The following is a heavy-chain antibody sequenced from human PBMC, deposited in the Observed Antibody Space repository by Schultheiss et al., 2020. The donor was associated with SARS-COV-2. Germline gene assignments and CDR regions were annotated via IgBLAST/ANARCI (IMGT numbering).Heavy chain of an antibody. J-gene: IGHJ6*02. CDR2: INHSGST. CDR3: ARGQIVVVVAATHYYYGMDV. V-gene: IGHV4-34*01. CDR1: GGSFSGYY. D-gene: IGHD2-15*01. Sequence: SETLSLTCTVYGGSFSGYYWSWIRQPPGKGLEWIGEINHSGSTNYNPSLKSRVTISVDTSKNQFSLKLSSVTAADTAVYYCARGQIVVVVAATHYYYGMDVWGQGTTVTSP.